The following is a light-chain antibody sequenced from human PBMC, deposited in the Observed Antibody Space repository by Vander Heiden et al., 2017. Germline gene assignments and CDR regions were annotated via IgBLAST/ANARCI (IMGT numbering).Light chain of an antibody. V-gene: IGKV1-39*01. CDR3: QQSYSTPT. CDR2: AAY. Sequence: DIQMTQSPSSLSASVGDRVTITCRASQSISSYLNWYQQKPGKAPKLLIYAAYSVQSGVPSRFSGSGSGTVFTITIRRLQPEDFASYYYQQSYSTPTFGQGTKVEIK. J-gene: IGKJ1*01. CDR1: QSISSY.